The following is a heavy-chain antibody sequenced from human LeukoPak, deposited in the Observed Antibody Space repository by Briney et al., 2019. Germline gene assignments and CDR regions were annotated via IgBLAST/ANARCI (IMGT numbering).Heavy chain of an antibody. CDR3: APASQLASYYWFDH. D-gene: IGHD1-1*01. CDR2: IDHIGVT. V-gene: IGHV4-34*01. J-gene: IGHJ5*02. CDR1: GASLTDDY. Sequence: SETLSLTCAVYGASLTDDYWSWIRQPPGKGLEWLGEIDHIGVTNYNPSLKGRVTSSHTTSKHLFSLNLTSVPAADTAVYYCAPASQLASYYWFDHWGQGTLVTVSS.